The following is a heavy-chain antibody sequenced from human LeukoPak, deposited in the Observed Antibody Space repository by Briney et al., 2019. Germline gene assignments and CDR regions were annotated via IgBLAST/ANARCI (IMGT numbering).Heavy chain of an antibody. J-gene: IGHJ5*02. CDR2: ITRSSSYI. D-gene: IGHD3-22*01. CDR3: AKDQWGHVNYYDSSGYYYH. V-gene: IGHV3-21*04. Sequence: PGGSLRLSCAASGFTFSSYTMKWVRQAPGKGLEWVSSITRSSSYIYYADSVKGRFTISRDNSKNTLYLQMNSLRAEDTAVYYCAKDQWGHVNYYDSSGYYYHWGQGTLVTVSS. CDR1: GFTFSSYT.